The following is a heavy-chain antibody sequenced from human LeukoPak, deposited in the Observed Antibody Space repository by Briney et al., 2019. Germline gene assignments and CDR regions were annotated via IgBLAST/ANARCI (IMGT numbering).Heavy chain of an antibody. Sequence: GGSLRLSCAASGFTFSDYYMSWILQAPGKGLGWVSYISSSSSYTNYADSVKGRFTISRDNAKNSLYLQMNSLRAEDTAVYYCARGLRPGVVVPAAYYYYYGMDVWGQGTTVTVSS. CDR1: GFTFSDYY. CDR3: ARGLRPGVVVPAAYYYYYGMDV. J-gene: IGHJ6*02. D-gene: IGHD2-2*01. V-gene: IGHV3-11*05. CDR2: ISSSSSYT.